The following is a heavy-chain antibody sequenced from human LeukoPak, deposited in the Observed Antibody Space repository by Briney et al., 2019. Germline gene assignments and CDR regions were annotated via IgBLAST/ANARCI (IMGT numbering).Heavy chain of an antibody. CDR1: GFTFSSYG. CDR2: ISYDGSNK. CDR3: AKEFAPWIRLWPYYYYYGMDV. J-gene: IGHJ6*02. Sequence: PGRSLRLSCAASGFTFSSYGMHWVRQAPGKGLEWVAVISYDGSNKYYADSVKGRFTISRDNSKNTLYLQMNSLRAEDTAVYYCAKEFAPWIRLWPYYYYYGMDVWGQGTTVTVSS. D-gene: IGHD5-18*01. V-gene: IGHV3-30*18.